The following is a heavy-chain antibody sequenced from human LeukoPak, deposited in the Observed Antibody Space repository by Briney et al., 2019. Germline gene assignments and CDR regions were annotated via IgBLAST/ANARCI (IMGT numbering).Heavy chain of an antibody. D-gene: IGHD4-11*01. J-gene: IGHJ4*02. CDR2: ISKNGDDT. V-gene: IGHV3-64D*06. CDR3: VQVGSNYYLN. Sequence: GGSLRLSCSASGFTFSDYPMHWVRQTPGKELEYVSAISKNGDDTYYADSVKGRFTISRDNSKNTLYLQMSSLRTEDAAVFYCVQVGSNYYLNWGQGTLVIVSS. CDR1: GFTFSDYP.